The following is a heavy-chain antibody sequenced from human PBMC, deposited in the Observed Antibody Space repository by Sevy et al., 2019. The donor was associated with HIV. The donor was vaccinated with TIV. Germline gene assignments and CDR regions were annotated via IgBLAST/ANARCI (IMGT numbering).Heavy chain of an antibody. CDR3: ARRYYDILTGLGAFDI. CDR1: GFTFSSYW. D-gene: IGHD3-9*01. J-gene: IGHJ3*02. V-gene: IGHV3-7*01. Sequence: GGSLRLSCAASGFTFSSYWMSWVRQAPGKGLEWVANIKQDGSEKYYVDSVKGRFTISRDNAKNSLYLQMNSLRAEDTAVYYCARRYYDILTGLGAFDIWGQGTMVTVSS. CDR2: IKQDGSEK.